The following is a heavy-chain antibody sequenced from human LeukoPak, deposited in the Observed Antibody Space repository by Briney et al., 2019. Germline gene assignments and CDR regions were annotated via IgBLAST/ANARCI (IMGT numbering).Heavy chain of an antibody. CDR3: ARRYSSSWYSGYYFDY. J-gene: IGHJ4*02. CDR2: IYPGDSDT. V-gene: IGHV5-51*01. Sequence: GESLQISCQGSGYSFTSYWIGWVRQMPGKGLEWMGIIYPGDSDTRYSPSFQGQVTISADKSISTAYLQWSSLKASDTAMYYCARRYSSSWYSGYYFDYWGQGTLVTVSS. D-gene: IGHD6-13*01. CDR1: GYSFTSYW.